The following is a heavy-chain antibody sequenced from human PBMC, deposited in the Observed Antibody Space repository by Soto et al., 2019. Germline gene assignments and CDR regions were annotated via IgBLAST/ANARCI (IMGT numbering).Heavy chain of an antibody. J-gene: IGHJ5*02. CDR2: IHSGGNT. V-gene: IGHV3-53*02. Sequence: EVQLVETGGGLIQPGGSLRRACAASGFSISINYMSWVRQAPGKGLEWVSIIHSGGNTDYADSVKGRFTVSRDNSKNTVYLQMNSLRAEDTAIYYCASIAVAEGFDPWGQGTLVTVSS. D-gene: IGHD6-19*01. CDR1: GFSISINY. CDR3: ASIAVAEGFDP.